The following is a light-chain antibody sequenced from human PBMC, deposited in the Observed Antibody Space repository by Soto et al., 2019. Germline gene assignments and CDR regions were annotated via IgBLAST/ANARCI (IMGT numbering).Light chain of an antibody. CDR2: GAS. V-gene: IGKV3-15*01. CDR1: QSVSSN. CDR3: QQYNNWPPYT. J-gene: IGKJ2*01. Sequence: EIVMTQSPATLSVSPGERATLSGRASQSVSSNLAWYQQKPGQAPRLLIYGASTRATGIPARFSGSGSGTEFTLTISNLQSEDFAVYYCQQYNNWPPYTFGQGTKLEIK.